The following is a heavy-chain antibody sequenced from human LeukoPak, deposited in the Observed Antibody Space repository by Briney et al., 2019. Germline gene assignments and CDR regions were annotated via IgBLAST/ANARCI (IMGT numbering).Heavy chain of an antibody. V-gene: IGHV3-15*01. CDR1: GFTFTNAW. CDR3: TKYDTSVNFDY. J-gene: IGHJ4*02. Sequence: PGESLRLSCVASGFTFTNAWMSWVRQAPGKGLEWVGHIKSKTDGGTTDYAAPVKGRFIISRDDSKHTLYLQMNSLKTDDTAVYYCTKYDTSVNFDYWGQRTLVTVSS. D-gene: IGHD3-22*01. CDR2: IKSKTDGGTT.